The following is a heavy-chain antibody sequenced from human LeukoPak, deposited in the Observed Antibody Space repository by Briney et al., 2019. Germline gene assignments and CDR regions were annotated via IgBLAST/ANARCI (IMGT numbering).Heavy chain of an antibody. CDR1: GYTFTSYG. Sequence: SVKVSCKASGYTFTSYGISWVRQAPGQGLEWMGGIIPIFGTANYAQKFQGRVTITADESTSTAYMELSSLRSEDTAVYYCTRAFYTADSSSWADAFDIWGQGTMVTVSS. V-gene: IGHV1-69*13. J-gene: IGHJ3*02. CDR2: IIPIFGTA. D-gene: IGHD6-13*01. CDR3: TRAFYTADSSSWADAFDI.